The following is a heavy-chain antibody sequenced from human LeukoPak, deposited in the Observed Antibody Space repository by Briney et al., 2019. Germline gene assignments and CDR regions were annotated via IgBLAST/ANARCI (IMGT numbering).Heavy chain of an antibody. J-gene: IGHJ4*02. CDR3: ARDSISGYELLDY. Sequence: ASVKVSCKASGGTFSSYAISWVRQAPGQGLEWMGRIIPILGIANYAQKFQGRVTITADKATSTAYMELSSLRSEDTAVYYRARDSISGYELLDYWGQGTLVTVSS. CDR2: IIPILGIA. V-gene: IGHV1-69*04. CDR1: GGTFSSYA. D-gene: IGHD5-12*01.